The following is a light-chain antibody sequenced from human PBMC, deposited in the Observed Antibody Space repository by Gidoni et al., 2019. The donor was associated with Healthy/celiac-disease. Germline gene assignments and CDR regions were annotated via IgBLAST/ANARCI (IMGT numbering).Light chain of an antibody. CDR3: QACDSSSVV. Sequence: SHELTHPPSVSVPPGQTASITCSGDKLGDKYACWYQQKPGQSPVLVIYQESKRPSVIPERFSGANSGNTATLTISGTQAMDEADYYCQACDSSSVVCGGGTKLTVL. CDR1: KLGDKY. J-gene: IGLJ2*01. CDR2: QES. V-gene: IGLV3-1*01.